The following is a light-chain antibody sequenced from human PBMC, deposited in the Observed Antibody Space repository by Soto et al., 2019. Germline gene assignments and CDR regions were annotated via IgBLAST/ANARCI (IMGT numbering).Light chain of an antibody. V-gene: IGLV2-14*01. Sequence: QSALTQPASVSGSPGQSITISCTGTSSDVGGYNYVSWYQQHPGKAHKLMIYEVSTRPSGVSNRFSGAKSGNTASLTISGLQAEDEADDYCSSDTSSSNRVFGGGTTLTVL. CDR1: SSDVGGYNY. CDR3: SSDTSSSNRV. J-gene: IGLJ3*02. CDR2: EVS.